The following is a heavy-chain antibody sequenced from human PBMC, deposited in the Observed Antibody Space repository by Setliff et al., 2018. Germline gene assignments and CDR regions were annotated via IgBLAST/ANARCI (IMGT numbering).Heavy chain of an antibody. Sequence: LSLTCTVPGGSISDNGYFWGWVRQPPGKGLEWIGNIYFGGNTYFNPSFKSRVTMSIDTSNSQFSLKLSSVTATDTAIYYCARDASASDGRNAFDIWGQGTMVTVSS. D-gene: IGHD1-26*01. CDR1: GGSISDNGYF. V-gene: IGHV4-39*07. CDR2: IYFGGNT. CDR3: ARDASASDGRNAFDI. J-gene: IGHJ3*02.